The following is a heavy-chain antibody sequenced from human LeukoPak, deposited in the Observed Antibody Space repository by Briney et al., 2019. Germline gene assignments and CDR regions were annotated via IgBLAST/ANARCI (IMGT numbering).Heavy chain of an antibody. V-gene: IGHV3-7*01. CDR1: GFIFKKYW. Sequence: GGSLRLSCAASGFIFKKYWMNWVRQVPGKGLECLANIKEDGSETYYADSVKGRFTISRDNPKNLLFLQINSLRVEDTAVYYCARETPRRGETRDGYRWGQGTVVAVSS. CDR2: IKEDGSET. J-gene: IGHJ4*02. CDR3: ARETPRRGETRDGYR. D-gene: IGHD5-24*01.